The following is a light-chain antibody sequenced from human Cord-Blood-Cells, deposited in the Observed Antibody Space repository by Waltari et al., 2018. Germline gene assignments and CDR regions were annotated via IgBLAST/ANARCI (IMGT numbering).Light chain of an antibody. V-gene: IGLV2-14*01. CDR1: SSDVGGYNY. CDR2: DVS. J-gene: IGLJ2*01. Sequence: QSALTQPASVSGSPGQSITISCTGPSSDVGGYNYVSWYQQHPVKAPKLMIDDVSNRPSVFSKRFSCSKSGNTASLTISGLQAEDESDYYCSSYTSSSTPVVFGGGTKLTVL. CDR3: SSYTSSSTPVV.